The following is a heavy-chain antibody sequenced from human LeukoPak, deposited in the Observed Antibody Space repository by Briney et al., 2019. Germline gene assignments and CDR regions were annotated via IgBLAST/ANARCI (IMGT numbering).Heavy chain of an antibody. V-gene: IGHV3-23*01. CDR3: ARGLSGYYSSFDY. Sequence: GGSLRLSCAASGSTFSNYAMSWVRQAPGKGLEWVSSISGSGGSTYYADSVKGRFTISRDNSKNTLYLQMNSLRAEDTAVYYCARGLSGYYSSFDYWGQGTLVTVSS. CDR2: ISGSGGST. J-gene: IGHJ4*02. D-gene: IGHD3-22*01. CDR1: GSTFSNYA.